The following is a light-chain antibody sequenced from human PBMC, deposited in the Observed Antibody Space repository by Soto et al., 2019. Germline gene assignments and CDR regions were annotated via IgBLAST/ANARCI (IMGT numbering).Light chain of an antibody. Sequence: EIVLTQSPATLSLSPGERATLSCRASQSVSNYLAWFQQKPGQAPRLLIYDASNRATGIPARFSGSGSGTDFTLTISSLQPDDSASYYCQQYNGYWTFGQGTRVEIK. V-gene: IGKV3-11*01. CDR3: QQYNGYWT. CDR1: QSVSNY. J-gene: IGKJ1*01. CDR2: DAS.